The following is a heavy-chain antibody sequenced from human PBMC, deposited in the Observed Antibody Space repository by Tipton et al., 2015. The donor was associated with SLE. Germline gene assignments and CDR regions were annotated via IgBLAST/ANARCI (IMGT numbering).Heavy chain of an antibody. J-gene: IGHJ4*02. V-gene: IGHV3-30*04. CDR1: GFSFSSNT. CDR3: AREGNWAGEFDC. Sequence: RSLRLSCVASGFSFSSNTMQWVRQAPGKGLEWVAVMSYDGSNKYYLDSVKGRFTISRDNFKNTLFLEMNSLRTEDTAVYYCAREGNWAGEFDCWGQGTLVTVSS. CDR2: MSYDGSNK. D-gene: IGHD7-27*01.